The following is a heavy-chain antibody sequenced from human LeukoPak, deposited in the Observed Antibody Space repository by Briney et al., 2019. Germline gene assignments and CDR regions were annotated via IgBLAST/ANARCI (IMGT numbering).Heavy chain of an antibody. V-gene: IGHV5-51*01. CDR3: AISAEQQLVRVGFDY. D-gene: IGHD6-13*01. Sequence: GESLKISCKGSGYSFTSYWIGWVRQMPGKGLEWMGIIYPGDSDTRYSPSFQGQVTISADKSISTAYLQWSSLKASDTAMYYCAISAEQQLVRVGFDYWGQGTLVTVSP. J-gene: IGHJ4*02. CDR1: GYSFTSYW. CDR2: IYPGDSDT.